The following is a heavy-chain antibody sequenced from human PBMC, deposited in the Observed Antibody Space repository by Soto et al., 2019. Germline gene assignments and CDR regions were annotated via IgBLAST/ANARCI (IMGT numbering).Heavy chain of an antibody. CDR2: IYYSGST. D-gene: IGHD6-13*01. Sequence: SETLSLTCTVSGDSITSNSYFWAWIRQPPGKGLEWIGSIYYSGSTNYNPSLKSRVTISVDKSKNQFSLKLSSVTAADTAVYYCARTFRWGSWHGEYFEYWGQGTLVTVSS. CDR1: GDSITSNSYF. V-gene: IGHV4-39*07. J-gene: IGHJ4*02. CDR3: ARTFRWGSWHGEYFEY.